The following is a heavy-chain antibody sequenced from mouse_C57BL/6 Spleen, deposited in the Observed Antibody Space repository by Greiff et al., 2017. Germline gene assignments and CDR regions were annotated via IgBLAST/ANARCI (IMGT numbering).Heavy chain of an antibody. CDR2: IWSGGST. J-gene: IGHJ4*01. CDR1: GFSLTSYG. V-gene: IGHV2-2*01. Sequence: QVQLQQSGPGLVQPSQSLSITCTVSGFSLTSYGVHWVRQSPGTGLEWLGVIWSGGSTDYNAAFISRLSISKDNSKSQVFFKMNSLQADDTAIYYCATSSTMVTTRDYYAMDYWGQGTSVTVSS. CDR3: ATSSTMVTTRDYYAMDY. D-gene: IGHD2-2*01.